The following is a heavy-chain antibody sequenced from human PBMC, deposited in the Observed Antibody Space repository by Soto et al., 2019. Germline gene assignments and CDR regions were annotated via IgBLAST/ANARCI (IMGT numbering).Heavy chain of an antibody. Sequence: GASVKVSCKASGYTFTSYGISWVRQAPGQGLEWMGWISAYNGNTNYAQKLQGRVTMTTDTSTSTAYMELSSLRSEDTAVYYCARDGRYYDSSGYPGVPYYYGMDVWGQGTTVTVSS. V-gene: IGHV1-18*04. J-gene: IGHJ6*02. D-gene: IGHD3-22*01. CDR3: ARDGRYYDSSGYPGVPYYYGMDV. CDR2: ISAYNGNT. CDR1: GYTFTSYG.